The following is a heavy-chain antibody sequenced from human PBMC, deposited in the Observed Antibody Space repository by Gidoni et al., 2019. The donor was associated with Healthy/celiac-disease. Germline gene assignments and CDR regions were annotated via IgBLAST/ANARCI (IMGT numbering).Heavy chain of an antibody. CDR2: INPNSGGT. Sequence: QVQLVQSGAEVKKPGASVNVSCKASGSTFPAYYMHWVRQAPGQGLEWMGWINPNSGGTNYAQKFQGWVTMTRDTSISTAYMELSRRRSDDTAVYYCARGRAAADYYYYYGMDVWGQGTTVTVSS. D-gene: IGHD6-13*01. CDR3: ARGRAAADYYYYYGMDV. J-gene: IGHJ6*02. V-gene: IGHV1-2*04. CDR1: GSTFPAYY.